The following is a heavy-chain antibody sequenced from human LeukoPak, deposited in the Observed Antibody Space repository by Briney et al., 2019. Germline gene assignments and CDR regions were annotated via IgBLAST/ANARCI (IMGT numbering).Heavy chain of an antibody. CDR1: GFTFDDYG. CDR3: ARAHRVVVTDPFDY. D-gene: IGHD2-21*02. J-gene: IGHJ4*02. V-gene: IGHV3-20*04. Sequence: GGSLRLSCAASGFTFDDYGMSWVRQAPGKGLEWVSGINWNGGSTGYADSVKGRFTISRDNAKNSLYLQMNSLRAEDTAVYYCARAHRVVVTDPFDYWGQGTLVTVSS. CDR2: INWNGGST.